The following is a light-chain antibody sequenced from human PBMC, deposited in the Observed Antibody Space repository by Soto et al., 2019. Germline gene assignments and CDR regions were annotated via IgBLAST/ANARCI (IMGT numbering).Light chain of an antibody. CDR3: QQYNSYSPAWT. Sequence: DIQMTQSPSTLSASVGDRVTITCRASQSISSWLAWYQQKPGKAPKLLIYDASSLESGVPSRLSGSGSGTDVTLTISRLQPDDFAPYYCQQYNSYSPAWTFGQGTNVEIK. V-gene: IGKV1-5*01. CDR1: QSISSW. J-gene: IGKJ1*01. CDR2: DAS.